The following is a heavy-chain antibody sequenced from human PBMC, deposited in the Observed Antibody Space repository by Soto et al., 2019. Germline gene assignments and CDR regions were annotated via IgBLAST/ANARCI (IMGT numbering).Heavy chain of an antibody. CDR1: GFTFDDYA. D-gene: IGHD6-13*01. V-gene: IGHV3-9*01. Sequence: GGSLRLSCAASGFTFDDYAMHWVRQAPGKGLEWVSGISWNSGSIGYADSVKGRFTISRDNAKNSLYLQMNSLRAEDTALYYCAKAGSSSWYQSEFDPWGQGTLVTVSS. J-gene: IGHJ5*02. CDR2: ISWNSGSI. CDR3: AKAGSSSWYQSEFDP.